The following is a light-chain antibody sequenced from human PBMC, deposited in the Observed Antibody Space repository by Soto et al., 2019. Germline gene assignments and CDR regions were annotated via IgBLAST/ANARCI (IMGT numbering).Light chain of an antibody. V-gene: IGKV4-1*01. CDR2: WAS. J-gene: IGKJ2*01. CDR3: QQYVNWPYT. Sequence: DIVMTQSPDSLAVSLGERATINCKSSQSVLYSSNNKNYLAWYQQKPGQPPKLLIYWASTRESGVPDRFSGSGSGTDFTLTISSLQSEDFAVYYCQQYVNWPYTFGQGTKLEI. CDR1: QSVLYSSNNKNY.